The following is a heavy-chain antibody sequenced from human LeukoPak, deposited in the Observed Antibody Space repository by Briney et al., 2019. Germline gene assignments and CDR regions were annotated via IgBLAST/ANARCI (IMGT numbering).Heavy chain of an antibody. CDR1: GFTFSSYA. CDR2: VTGSGGTT. J-gene: IGHJ5*02. V-gene: IGHV3-23*01. Sequence: PGGSLRLSCAASGFTFSSYAMSWVRQAPGKGLEWVSAVTGSGGTTYYADSVKGRFTISRDNSKNTLYLQMNSLRAEDTAVYYCAKDLSGGARLDPWGQGTLVTVSS. CDR3: AKDLSGGARLDP. D-gene: IGHD4-23*01.